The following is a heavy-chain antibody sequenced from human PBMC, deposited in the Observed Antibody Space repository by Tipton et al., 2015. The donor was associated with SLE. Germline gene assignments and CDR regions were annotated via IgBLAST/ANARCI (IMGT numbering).Heavy chain of an antibody. J-gene: IGHJ5*02. CDR1: GGSISSYY. CDR2: IYYSGST. CDR3: ARDLYPYSANLWFDP. D-gene: IGHD3-16*01. Sequence: TLSLTCTVSGGSISSYYWSWIRQPPGKGLEWIGYIYYSGSTKYSPSLKSRVIMSVDMSKNQFSLKLTSVTAADTAVYFCARDLYPYSANLWFDPWGPGTVVIVSS. V-gene: IGHV4-59*01.